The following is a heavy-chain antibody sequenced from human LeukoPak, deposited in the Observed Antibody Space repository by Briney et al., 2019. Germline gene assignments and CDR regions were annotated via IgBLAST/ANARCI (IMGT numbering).Heavy chain of an antibody. V-gene: IGHV4-59*08. J-gene: IGHJ3*01. CDR3: ARRFDL. CDR1: GGSINDYY. Sequence: SETLSLTCIVSGGSINDYYWSWIRQPPGKGLEYIGYIYYSGSTNYNPSLKSRVTISIDTSKSHFSLKLSSVTAADTAVYYCARRFDLWGQGTMVTVSS. CDR2: IYYSGST. D-gene: IGHD3-10*01.